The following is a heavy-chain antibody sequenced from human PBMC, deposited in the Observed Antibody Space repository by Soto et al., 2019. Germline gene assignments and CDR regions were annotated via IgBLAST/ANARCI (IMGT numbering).Heavy chain of an antibody. CDR1: GFTFSSYD. D-gene: IGHD3-22*01. Sequence: QAGGSLRLSCAASGFTFSSYDMHWVRQATGKGLEWVSAIGTAGDTYYPGSVKGRFTISRENAKNSLYLQMNSLRAGDTAVYYCARGHNYYEGLGYYGMDVWGQGTTVTVSS. CDR2: IGTAGDT. J-gene: IGHJ6*02. CDR3: ARGHNYYEGLGYYGMDV. V-gene: IGHV3-13*01.